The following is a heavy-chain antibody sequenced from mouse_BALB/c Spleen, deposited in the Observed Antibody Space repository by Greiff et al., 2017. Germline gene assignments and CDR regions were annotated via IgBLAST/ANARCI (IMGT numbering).Heavy chain of an antibody. J-gene: IGHJ2*01. Sequence: EVKLQESGAELVKPGASVKLSCTASGFNIKDTYMHWVKQRPEQGLEWIGRIDPANGNTKYDPKFQGKATITADTSSNTAYLQLSSLTSEDTAVYYCARDYYGSSYDFDYWGQGTTLTVSS. CDR1: GFNIKDTY. D-gene: IGHD1-1*01. CDR3: ARDYYGSSYDFDY. V-gene: IGHV14-3*02. CDR2: IDPANGNT.